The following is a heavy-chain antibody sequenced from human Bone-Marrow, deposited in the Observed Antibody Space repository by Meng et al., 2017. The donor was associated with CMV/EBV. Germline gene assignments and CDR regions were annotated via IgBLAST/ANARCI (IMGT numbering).Heavy chain of an antibody. D-gene: IGHD5-12*01. Sequence: GESLKISCKASGYTFTSYDINWVRQATGQGLEWMGWMNPNSGNTGYAQKFQGRVTITRNTSISTAYMELSSLRSEDTAVYYCARDRGSSGYEGYYYYGMDVWGQGTTATVSS. V-gene: IGHV1-8*03. J-gene: IGHJ6*02. CDR3: ARDRGSSGYEGYYYYGMDV. CDR1: GYTFTSYD. CDR2: MNPNSGNT.